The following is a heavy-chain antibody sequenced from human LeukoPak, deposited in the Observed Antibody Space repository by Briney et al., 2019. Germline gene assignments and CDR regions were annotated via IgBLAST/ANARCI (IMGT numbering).Heavy chain of an antibody. J-gene: IGHJ6*02. CDR1: GFTFSSYS. CDR3: ARPPAGPYYYGMDV. Sequence: GGSLRLSCAASGFTFSSYSMNWVRQAPGKGLEWVSSISSSSSYIYYADSVKGRFTISRDNAKNSLNLQMNSLRAEDTAVYYCARPPAGPYYYGMDVWGQGTTVTVSS. CDR2: ISSSSSYI. V-gene: IGHV3-21*01.